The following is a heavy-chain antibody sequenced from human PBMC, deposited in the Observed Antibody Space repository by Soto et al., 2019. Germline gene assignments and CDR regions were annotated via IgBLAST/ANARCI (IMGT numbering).Heavy chain of an antibody. D-gene: IGHD3-3*01. V-gene: IGHV1-18*01. Sequence: QVQLVQSGAEVKKPGASVKVSCKASGYSFTSYGINWVRQAPGQGLEWMGWISANNGNTHYAQKLQGRVTMTTDTSTSTAHRERRGLRSDDTAVYYCARVQIVYDFAYWGQRTLVTVAS. CDR3: ARVQIVYDFAY. CDR1: GYSFTSYG. CDR2: ISANNGNT. J-gene: IGHJ4*02.